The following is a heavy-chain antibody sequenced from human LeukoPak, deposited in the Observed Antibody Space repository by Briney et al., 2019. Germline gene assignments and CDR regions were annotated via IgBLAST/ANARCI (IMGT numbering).Heavy chain of an antibody. D-gene: IGHD4-23*01. V-gene: IGHV4-30-4*08. J-gene: IGHJ4*02. CDR2: IYYSGST. CDR1: GGSISSGDYY. CDR3: ASTVVTRVDY. Sequence: PSETLSLTCTVSGGSISSGDYYWSWIRQPPGKGLEWIGYIYYSGSTYYNPSLKSRVTISVDTPKNQFSLKLSSVTVADTAVYYCASTVVTRVDYWGQGTLVTVSS.